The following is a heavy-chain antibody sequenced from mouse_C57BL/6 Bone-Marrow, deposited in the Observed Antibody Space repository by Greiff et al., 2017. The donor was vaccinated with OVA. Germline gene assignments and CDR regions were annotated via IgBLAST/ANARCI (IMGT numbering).Heavy chain of an antibody. Sequence: QFPLQHSWAELAKPGASVKLSCKASGYTFTSYWMHWVKQRPGQGLEWIGYINPSSGYTKYNQKFKDKATLTADKSSSTAYMQLSSLTYEDSAVYYCARNLLLRYQDYWGQGTTLTVSS. CDR1: GYTFTSYW. CDR2: INPSSGYT. V-gene: IGHV1-7*01. J-gene: IGHJ2*01. D-gene: IGHD1-1*01. CDR3: ARNLLLRYQDY.